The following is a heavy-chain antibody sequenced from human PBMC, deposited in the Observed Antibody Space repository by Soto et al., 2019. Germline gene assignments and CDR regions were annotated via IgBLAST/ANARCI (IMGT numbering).Heavy chain of an antibody. D-gene: IGHD3-10*01. CDR1: GCSIGSSRYY. Sequence: PSATLSLTCTVSGCSIGSSRYYWGWIRQPPGKGLEWIASIYYSGSTYYNPSLKSRVTISVDTSKNQFSLKLSSVTAADTAVYYCARHGITMVRGVIITARWCDPWGQGTLVTVS. CDR2: IYYSGST. CDR3: ARHGITMVRGVIITARWCDP. J-gene: IGHJ5*02. V-gene: IGHV4-39*01.